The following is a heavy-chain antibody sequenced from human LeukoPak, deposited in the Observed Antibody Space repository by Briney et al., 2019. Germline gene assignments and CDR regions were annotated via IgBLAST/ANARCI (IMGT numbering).Heavy chain of an antibody. CDR1: GGSMSSGRYY. V-gene: IGHV4-61*02. D-gene: IGHD3-22*01. CDR3: ARVTTGGYYNC. Sequence: KPSETLSLTCTGSGGSMSSGRYYWSWIRQPAGKGLEWLGRIYTSGSTNYNPSLKSRVTISVDTSKNQFSLKLSSVTAADTAVYYCARVTTGGYYNCWGQGTLVTVSS. CDR2: IYTSGST. J-gene: IGHJ4*02.